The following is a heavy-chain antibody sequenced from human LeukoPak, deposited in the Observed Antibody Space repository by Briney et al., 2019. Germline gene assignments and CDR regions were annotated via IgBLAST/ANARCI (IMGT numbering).Heavy chain of an antibody. CDR3: ARGSIGYYYDSSGSRAFDY. Sequence: ASVKVSCKASGYTFTGYYMHWVRQAPGQGLEWMGWINPNSGGTNYAQKFRGRVTMTRDTSTSTVYMELSSLRSEDTAVYYCARGSIGYYYDSSGSRAFDYWGQGTLVTVSS. D-gene: IGHD3-22*01. CDR1: GYTFTGYY. V-gene: IGHV1-2*02. J-gene: IGHJ4*02. CDR2: INPNSGGT.